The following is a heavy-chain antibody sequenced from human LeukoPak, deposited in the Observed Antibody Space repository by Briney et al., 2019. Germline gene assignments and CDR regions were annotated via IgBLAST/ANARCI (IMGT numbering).Heavy chain of an antibody. J-gene: IGHJ4*02. CDR1: GFTFSSYV. D-gene: IGHD3-22*01. V-gene: IGHV3-23*01. CDR3: AGVYYDSSGYYPFDY. Sequence: GGSLRLSCAASGFTFSSYVMSWVRQAPGKGLEWVSAISGSGGSTDYADSVKGRFTISRDNSKNTLYLQMNSLRTEGTAVYYCAGVYYDSSGYYPFDYWGQGTLVTVSS. CDR2: ISGSGGST.